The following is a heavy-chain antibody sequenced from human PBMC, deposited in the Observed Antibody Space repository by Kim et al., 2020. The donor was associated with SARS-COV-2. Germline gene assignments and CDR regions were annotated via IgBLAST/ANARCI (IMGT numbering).Heavy chain of an antibody. Sequence: NYNPSRKSRVTISVDTSKNQFSLKLSSVTAADTAVYYCARAYSSSWYPGSWGQGTLVTVSS. J-gene: IGHJ5*02. D-gene: IGHD6-13*01. CDR3: ARAYSSSWYPGS. V-gene: IGHV4-59*01.